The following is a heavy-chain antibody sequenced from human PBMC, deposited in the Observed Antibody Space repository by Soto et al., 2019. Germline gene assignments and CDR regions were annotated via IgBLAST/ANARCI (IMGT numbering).Heavy chain of an antibody. D-gene: IGHD3-10*01. Sequence: SQTLSLTCATSGDSVSSNSAAWNWIGQSPSRGLEWLGRTYYRSKWYNDYAVSVKSRITINPDTSKNQFSLQLNSVTPEDTAVYYCARVXMVRGVKGLYYYYGMDVWGQGTTVTVSS. CDR3: ARVXMVRGVKGLYYYYGMDV. V-gene: IGHV6-1*01. CDR2: TYYRSKWYN. CDR1: GDSVSSNSAA. J-gene: IGHJ6*02.